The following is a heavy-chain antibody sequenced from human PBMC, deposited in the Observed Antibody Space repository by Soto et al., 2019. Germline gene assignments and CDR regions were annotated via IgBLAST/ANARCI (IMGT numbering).Heavy chain of an antibody. V-gene: IGHV4-31*03. CDR3: ARSPARSGYFDY. D-gene: IGHD6-25*01. CDR2: IYYSGST. Sequence: SETLSLTCTVSGGSISSGGYYWSWIRQHPGKGLEWIGYIYYSGSTYYNPSLKSRVTISVDTSKNQFSLKLSSVTAADTAVYYCARSPARSGYFDYWGQGTLVIVSS. CDR1: GGSISSGGYY. J-gene: IGHJ4*02.